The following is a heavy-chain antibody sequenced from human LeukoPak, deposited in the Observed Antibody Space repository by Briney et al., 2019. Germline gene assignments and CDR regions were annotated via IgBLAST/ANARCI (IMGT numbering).Heavy chain of an antibody. V-gene: IGHV3-23*01. D-gene: IGHD1-26*01. J-gene: IGHJ4*02. Sequence: GGSLRLSCAASGFTFSSYAMSWVRQAPGKGLEWVSGVSESGDGTYYADSVMGRFIISRDNSRKTFHLQMDSLRADDTAIYYCAKGKVNHLGALDFWGQGTLVTVSP. CDR1: GFTFSSYA. CDR3: AKGKVNHLGALDF. CDR2: VSESGDGT.